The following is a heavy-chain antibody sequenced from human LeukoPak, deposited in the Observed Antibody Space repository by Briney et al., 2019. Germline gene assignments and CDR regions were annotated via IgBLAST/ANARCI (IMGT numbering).Heavy chain of an antibody. V-gene: IGHV3-21*01. CDR3: ARSFCNSASCYYYHYSGMDV. D-gene: IGHD2-2*01. Sequence: PGGSLRLSCAASGFTFSSYSMNWVRQAPGKGLEWVSSISSSSTYIFYADSVKGRFTIYRDNAENSLYLQMDSLRAEDTAVYFCARSFCNSASCYYYHYSGMDVWGQGATVTVSS. CDR2: ISSSSTYI. J-gene: IGHJ6*02. CDR1: GFTFSSYS.